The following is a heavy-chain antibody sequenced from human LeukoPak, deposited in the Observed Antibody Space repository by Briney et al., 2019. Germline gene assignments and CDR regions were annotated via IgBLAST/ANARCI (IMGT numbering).Heavy chain of an antibody. J-gene: IGHJ4*02. CDR1: GASSRANY. CDR2: INESGAT. D-gene: IGHD3-16*01. V-gene: IGHV4-34*01. Sequence: SETLSLTCVVYGASSRANYWSWNRHPPGKGLEWIGEINESGATNYNPSLKSRLTMSVDTSKNQFSLKLSSVTAADTAIYYCVSSRRYTDVWGWFFGYWGQGTLVTVSS. CDR3: VSSRRYTDVWGWFFGY.